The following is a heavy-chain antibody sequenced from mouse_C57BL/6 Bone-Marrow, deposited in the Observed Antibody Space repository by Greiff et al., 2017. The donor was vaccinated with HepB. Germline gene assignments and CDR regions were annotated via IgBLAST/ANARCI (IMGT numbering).Heavy chain of an antibody. V-gene: IGHV5-17*01. D-gene: IGHD1-1*01. Sequence: EVHLVESGGGLVKPGGSLKLSCAASGFTFSDYGMHWVRQAPEKGLEWVAYISSGSSTIYYADTVKGRFTISRDNAKNTLFLQMTSLRSEDTAMYYCARPYYYGSHAMDYWGQGTSVTVSS. CDR1: GFTFSDYG. CDR2: ISSGSSTI. J-gene: IGHJ4*01. CDR3: ARPYYYGSHAMDY.